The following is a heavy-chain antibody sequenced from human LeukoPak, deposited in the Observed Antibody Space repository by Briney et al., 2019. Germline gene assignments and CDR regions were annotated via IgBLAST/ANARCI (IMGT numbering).Heavy chain of an antibody. D-gene: IGHD3-16*01. CDR1: GFTFSSYW. CDR3: ARMITFGYGMDV. CDR2: IKQDGSEK. V-gene: IGHV3-7*01. J-gene: IGHJ6*02. Sequence: PGGSLRLSCAASGFTFSSYWMSWVRQAPGKGLEWVANIKQDGSEKNYVDSVKGRFTISRDNAKNTLYLQMNCLRAEDTAVYYCARMITFGYGMDVWGQGTTVTVSS.